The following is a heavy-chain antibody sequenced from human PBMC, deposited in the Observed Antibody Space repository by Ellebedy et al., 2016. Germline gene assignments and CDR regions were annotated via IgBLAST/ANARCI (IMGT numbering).Heavy chain of an antibody. V-gene: IGHV3-9*01. J-gene: IGHJ4*02. D-gene: IGHD5-24*01. CDR1: GFKFADHA. CDR2: ISWNSVSI. CDR3: VRGARWLHKPDPFDY. Sequence: GGSLRLXCAASGFKFADHAMHWVRQVPGKGLEWVSGISWNSVSIAYADAVKGRFSISRDNAKTSLYLEMNSLRTEDTALYYCVRGARWLHKPDPFDYWGQGTLVTVSS.